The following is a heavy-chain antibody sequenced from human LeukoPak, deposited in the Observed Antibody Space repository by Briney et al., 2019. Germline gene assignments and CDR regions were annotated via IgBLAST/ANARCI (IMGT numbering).Heavy chain of an antibody. D-gene: IGHD5-24*01. CDR2: IYSDGDT. Sequence: GGSLRLSCVVSGFTFSGNHMNWVRQAPGKGLEWVSVIYSDGDTYHADSVKGRFTISRDSSRNTLSLQMNSLKPEDTAVYYCARDPRDGYGHFDYWGQGTLVTVSS. J-gene: IGHJ4*02. V-gene: IGHV3-66*02. CDR1: GFTFSGNH. CDR3: ARDPRDGYGHFDY.